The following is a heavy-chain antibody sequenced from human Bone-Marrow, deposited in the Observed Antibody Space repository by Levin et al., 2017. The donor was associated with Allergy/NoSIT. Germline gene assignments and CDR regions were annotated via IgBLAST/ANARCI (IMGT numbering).Heavy chain of an antibody. CDR3: ATGTGGHYWYFDL. D-gene: IGHD1-1*01. J-gene: IGHJ2*01. CDR1: GGSISSGLFC. CDR2: FDYTGST. Sequence: PSETLSLTCAVSGGSISSGLFCWSWIRQAPGKGLEWIGYFDYTGSTNYNPSLTGRVTMSLDMSKKNLSMKLNSVTAADTAVYYCATGTGGHYWYFDLWGRGTLVTVSS. V-gene: IGHV4-61*03.